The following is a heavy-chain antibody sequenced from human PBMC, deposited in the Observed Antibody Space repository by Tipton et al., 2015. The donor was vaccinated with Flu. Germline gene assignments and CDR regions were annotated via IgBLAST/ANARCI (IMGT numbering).Heavy chain of an antibody. Sequence: VQLVQSGAEVKKPGESLRISCEGSGYSFTNYWIGWVRQMPGKGLEWMGIIYPDDSDVRYSPSFLGQVTISADKSISTAYLQWSSLKASDTAMYYCARHGGGHCSSTACYDDAFDVWGQETLVTVSS. J-gene: IGHJ3*01. V-gene: IGHV5-51*01. D-gene: IGHD2-2*01. CDR3: ARHGGGHCSSTACYDDAFDV. CDR1: GYSFTNYW. CDR2: IYPDDSDV.